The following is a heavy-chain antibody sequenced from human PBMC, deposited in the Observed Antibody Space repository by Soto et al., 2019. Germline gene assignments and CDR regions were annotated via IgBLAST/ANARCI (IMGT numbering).Heavy chain of an antibody. CDR2: INAGNGNT. Sequence: GASVKVSCKASGYTFTSYAMHWVRQAPGQRLEWMGWINAGNGNTKYSQKFQGRVTITRDTSASTAYMELSSLRSEDAAVYYCAFSRCSSTSCYRPDAFDIWGQGTMVTVSS. D-gene: IGHD2-2*02. J-gene: IGHJ3*02. CDR1: GYTFTSYA. V-gene: IGHV1-3*01. CDR3: AFSRCSSTSCYRPDAFDI.